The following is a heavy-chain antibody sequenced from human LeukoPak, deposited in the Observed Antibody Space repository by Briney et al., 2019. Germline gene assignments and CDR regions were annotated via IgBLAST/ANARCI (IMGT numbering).Heavy chain of an antibody. V-gene: IGHV4-34*01. Sequence: SETLSLTCAVYGGSFSGYYWSWIRQPPGKGLEWIGEINHSGSTNYNPSLKSRVTISVDTSKNQFSLKLNSVTAADTAVYYCARRGYCSGGSCWEDYWGQGTLVTVSS. J-gene: IGHJ4*02. CDR3: ARRGYCSGGSCWEDY. CDR1: GGSFSGYY. D-gene: IGHD2-15*01. CDR2: INHSGST.